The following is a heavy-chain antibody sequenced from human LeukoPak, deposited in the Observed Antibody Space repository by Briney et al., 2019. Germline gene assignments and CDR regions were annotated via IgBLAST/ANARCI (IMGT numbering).Heavy chain of an antibody. CDR1: GFTFSSYA. CDR3: AREVGDYGYFDL. CDR2: ISYDGSNK. V-gene: IGHV3-30-3*01. D-gene: IGHD4-17*01. Sequence: GGSLRLSCAASGFTFSSYAMHWVRQAPGKGLEWVAVISYDGSNKYYADSVKGRFTISRDNSKNTLYLQMNSLRAEDTAVYYCAREVGDYGYFDLWGRGTLVTVSS. J-gene: IGHJ2*01.